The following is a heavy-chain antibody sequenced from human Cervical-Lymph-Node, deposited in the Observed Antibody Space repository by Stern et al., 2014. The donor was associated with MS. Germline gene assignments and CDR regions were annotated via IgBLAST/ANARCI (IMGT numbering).Heavy chain of an antibody. V-gene: IGHV2-70*01. CDR2: LDWDDDT. J-gene: IGHJ6*02. CDR1: GFSLTTSGMC. D-gene: IGHD3-9*01. CDR3: ARIPVQRYFDSSTTFYYYSMDV. Sequence: QVTLKESGPALVKPTQTLTLTCTFSGFSLTTSGMCVSWIRQPPGKALEWLAILDWDDDTYYSTSLKTRLTISKDTSKNQVVLTMTNMDPVDTATYYCARIPVQRYFDSSTTFYYYSMDVWGQGTTVTVSS.